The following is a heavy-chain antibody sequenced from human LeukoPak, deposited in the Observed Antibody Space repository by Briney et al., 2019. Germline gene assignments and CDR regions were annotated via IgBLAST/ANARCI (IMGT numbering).Heavy chain of an antibody. V-gene: IGHV4-4*07. CDR3: AGGGSPHI. D-gene: IGHD1-26*01. CDR2: LYTSGST. J-gene: IGHJ3*02. CDR1: GGSISNYF. Sequence: SDTLSLNCTVSGGSISNYFLSWVRQPAGKALEWIGRLYTSGSTNYNPSLKSRVTMSLDTSMTQFSLKLNSVTAADTAVYYCAGGGSPHIWGQGTMVTVSS.